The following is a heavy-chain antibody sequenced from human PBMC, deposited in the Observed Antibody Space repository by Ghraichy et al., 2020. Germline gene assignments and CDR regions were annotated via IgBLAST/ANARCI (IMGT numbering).Heavy chain of an antibody. J-gene: IGHJ6*02. Sequence: SQTLSLTCAISGDSVSSNSAAWNWIRQSPSRGLEWLGRTYYRSKWYNDYAVSVKSRITINPDTSKNQFSLQLNSVTPEDTAVYYCARDATGYSSSWYLAYYYYGMDVWGQGTTVTVSS. V-gene: IGHV6-1*01. CDR3: ARDATGYSSSWYLAYYYYGMDV. D-gene: IGHD6-13*01. CDR1: GDSVSSNSAA. CDR2: TYYRSKWYN.